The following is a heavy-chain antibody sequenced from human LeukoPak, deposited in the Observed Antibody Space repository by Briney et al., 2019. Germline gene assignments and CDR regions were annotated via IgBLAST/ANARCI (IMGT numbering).Heavy chain of an antibody. D-gene: IGHD5-18*01. CDR2: IYTSGST. V-gene: IGHV4-4*07. J-gene: IGHJ4*02. Sequence: PSETLSLTCTVSGGSISSYYWSWIRQPAGKGLEWIGRIYTSGSTNYNPSLKSRVTMSVDKSKNQFSLKLSYVTAADTAVYYCARLRGYSYGMAFDYWGQGTLVTVSS. CDR3: ARLRGYSYGMAFDY. CDR1: GGSISSYY.